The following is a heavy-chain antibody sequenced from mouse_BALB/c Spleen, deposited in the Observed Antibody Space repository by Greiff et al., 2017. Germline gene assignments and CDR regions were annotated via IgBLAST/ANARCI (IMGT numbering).Heavy chain of an antibody. Sequence: EVQLVESGGGLVQPKGSLKLSCAASGFTFNTYAMNWVRQAPGKGLEWVARIRSKSNNYATYYADSVKDRFTISRDDSQSMLYLQMNNLKTEDTAMYYCVRRGYRYEGFDYGGQGTTLTVSS. J-gene: IGHJ2*01. CDR1: GFTFNTYA. D-gene: IGHD2-14*01. CDR3: VRRGYRYEGFDY. V-gene: IGHV10-1*02. CDR2: IRSKSNNYAT.